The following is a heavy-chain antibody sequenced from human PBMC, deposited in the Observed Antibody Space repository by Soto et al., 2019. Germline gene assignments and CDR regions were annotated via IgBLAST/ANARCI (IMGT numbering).Heavy chain of an antibody. D-gene: IGHD6-13*01. CDR3: ARNPCIAHRLPYYYGMDV. CDR1: GGTFSSYA. J-gene: IGHJ6*02. V-gene: IGHV1-69*01. Sequence: QVQLVQSGAEVKKPGSSVKVSCKASGGTFSSYAISWVRQAPGQGLEWMGGIIPIFGTANYAQKFQGRVTITADESTSTAYMELSSLRSEDTAVYYCARNPCIAHRLPYYYGMDVWGQGTTVTVSS. CDR2: IIPIFGTA.